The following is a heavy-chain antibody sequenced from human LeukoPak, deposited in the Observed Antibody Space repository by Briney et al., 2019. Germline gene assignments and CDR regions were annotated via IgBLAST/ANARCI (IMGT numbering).Heavy chain of an antibody. J-gene: IGHJ5*02. CDR2: ISGSGSST. V-gene: IGHV3-23*01. Sequence: TGGSLRLSCAASGFTFRRYAMTWVRQAPGKGLEWVSGISGSGSSTYSADSVKGRILISRDNSKNTLYLQMNGLRAEDTAVYYCAKARDFDFWSGYSNWFDPWGQGTLVTVSS. CDR1: GFTFRRYA. D-gene: IGHD3-3*01. CDR3: AKARDFDFWSGYSNWFDP.